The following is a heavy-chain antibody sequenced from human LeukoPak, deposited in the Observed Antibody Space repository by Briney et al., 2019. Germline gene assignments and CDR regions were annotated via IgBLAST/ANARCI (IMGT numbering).Heavy chain of an antibody. D-gene: IGHD2-15*01. CDR3: ARLSRSSGGYPYVFDI. J-gene: IGHJ3*02. Sequence: SDTLSLTCTISGDSNSNVDYYWSWIRQHPEKGQECIGHIYYSGATYYNPSLKSRLTISVDTPKSQFSLKLSSMTAADTAMYYCARLSRSSGGYPYVFDIWGQGIMVTVSS. V-gene: IGHV4-30-4*02. CDR2: IYYSGAT. CDR1: GDSNSNVDYY.